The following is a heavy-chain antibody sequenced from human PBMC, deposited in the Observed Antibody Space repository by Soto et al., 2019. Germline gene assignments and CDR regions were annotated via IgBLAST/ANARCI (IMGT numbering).Heavy chain of an antibody. CDR2: VIPLLDAS. CDR1: GAAFSNYT. Sequence: QVQLVQSGADVKKPGSSVKISCTASGAAFSNYTFTWVRRAPGQGLEWVERVIPLLDASNYAEKFQDRVTISADRSTSTVYMELSGLRSEDSAIYYCASGKSQMSQDRMGFYYYMDVWGKGTTVTVSS. CDR3: ASGKSQMSQDRMGFYYYMDV. V-gene: IGHV1-69*08. D-gene: IGHD1-1*01. J-gene: IGHJ6*03.